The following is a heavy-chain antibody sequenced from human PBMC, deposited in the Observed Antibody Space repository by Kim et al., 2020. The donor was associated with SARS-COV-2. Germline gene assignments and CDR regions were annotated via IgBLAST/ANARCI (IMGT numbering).Heavy chain of an antibody. CDR2: ISRDTIAT. Sequence: GWSLRLSCAASGFPFNIFAMHWVRQAPGKWLEWVSFISRDTIATYYADSVKGRFIVSRDDSTNMLYLQLNNLRAEDSAVYYCARDSYRYDSWGRGTLVTVSS. V-gene: IGHV3-30*03. CDR1: GFPFNIFA. CDR3: ARDSYRYDS. J-gene: IGHJ4*02. D-gene: IGHD5-18*01.